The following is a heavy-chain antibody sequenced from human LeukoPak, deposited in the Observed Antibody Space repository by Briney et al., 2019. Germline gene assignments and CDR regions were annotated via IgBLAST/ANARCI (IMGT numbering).Heavy chain of an antibody. CDR1: GFTLSTYS. J-gene: IGHJ4*02. CDR3: ARVPLTGRAGHFDY. CDR2: ISTSSSAI. V-gene: IGHV3-48*02. D-gene: IGHD6-13*01. Sequence: GGSLRLSRAASGFTLSTYSMNWVRQAPGKGLEWVSYISTSSSAIYYADSVKGRFTISRDNAKNSLFLQMNSLRDEDTAVYYCARVPLTGRAGHFDYWGQGTLVTASS.